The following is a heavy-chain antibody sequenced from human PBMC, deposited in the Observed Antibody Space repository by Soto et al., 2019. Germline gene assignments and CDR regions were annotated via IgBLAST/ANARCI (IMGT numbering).Heavy chain of an antibody. Sequence: XSVKVSCKASVYTFTSYGIHWVRQAPGQRLEWTGWINAGNGNTKYSEKFQGRVTITRDTSASTAYLQMNSLRDEDTAVYYCVRDSLMRTYWGQGARVTVSS. J-gene: IGHJ1*01. CDR2: INAGNGNT. CDR1: VYTFTSYG. CDR3: VRDSLMRTY. V-gene: IGHV1-3*01.